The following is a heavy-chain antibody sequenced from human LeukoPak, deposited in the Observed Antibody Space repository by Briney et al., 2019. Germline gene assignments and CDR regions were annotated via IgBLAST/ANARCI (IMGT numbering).Heavy chain of an antibody. Sequence: GGSLRLSCAASGFTFSSYSMNWVRQAPGKGLEWVSIIYTGGSTNYADSVKGRFTISRDNSKNTQYLQMNSLRGEDTAVYYCARGLSKYYFDFWGQGTLVTVSS. J-gene: IGHJ4*02. CDR1: GFTFSSYS. V-gene: IGHV3-53*01. CDR3: ARGLSKYYFDF. CDR2: IYTGGST.